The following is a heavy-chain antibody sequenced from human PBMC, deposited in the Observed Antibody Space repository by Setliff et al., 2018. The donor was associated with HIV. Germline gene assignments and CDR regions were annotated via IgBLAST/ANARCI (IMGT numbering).Heavy chain of an antibody. V-gene: IGHV4-59*08. Sequence: PSETLSLTCTVSGSSISSYYYWSWIRQPAGKGLEWLGSIYYSGTTNYNPSLKSRVTISVDTSKNQFSLKLSSVTAADTAVYYCARSSGYYSTVFYWGQGTRVTVSS. CDR1: GSSISSYYY. D-gene: IGHD3-22*01. J-gene: IGHJ4*02. CDR3: ARSSGYYSTVFY. CDR2: IYYSGTT.